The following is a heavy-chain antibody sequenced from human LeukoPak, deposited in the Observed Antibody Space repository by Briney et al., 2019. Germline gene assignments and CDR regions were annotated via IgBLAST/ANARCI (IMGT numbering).Heavy chain of an antibody. V-gene: IGHV1-8*01. CDR3: VRVSYGDTRYYFDY. Sequence: GASVKVPCKASGYTFTSYDINWVRQATGQGLEWMGWMNPNSGNTGYAQKFQGRVTMTRNTSISTAYMELSSLRSEDTAVYYCVRVSYGDTRYYFDYWGQGTLVTVSS. CDR1: GYTFTSYD. CDR2: MNPNSGNT. D-gene: IGHD4-17*01. J-gene: IGHJ4*02.